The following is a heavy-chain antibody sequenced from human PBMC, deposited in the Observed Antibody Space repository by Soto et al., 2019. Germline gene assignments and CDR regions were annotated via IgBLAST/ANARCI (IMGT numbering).Heavy chain of an antibody. CDR3: ARQARGYSYGSDGMDV. V-gene: IGHV4-34*01. CDR2: INHSGST. D-gene: IGHD5-18*01. Sequence: SETLSLTCAVYGGSFSGYYWSWIRQPPGKGLEWIGEINHSGSTNYNPSLKSRVTISVDTSKNQFSLKLSSVTAADTAVYYCARQARGYSYGSDGMDVWGQGTTVTVSS. CDR1: GGSFSGYY. J-gene: IGHJ6*02.